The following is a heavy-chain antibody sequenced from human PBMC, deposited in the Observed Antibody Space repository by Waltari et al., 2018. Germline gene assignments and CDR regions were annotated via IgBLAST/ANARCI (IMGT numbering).Heavy chain of an antibody. D-gene: IGHD6-19*01. Sequence: QVQLQQWGAGLLRPSETLSLTCAGYGVSLSDYYWTWIRQPLGKGLEWIGENNLAEITYYNPSLEGRVSIVLDKSKNQFSLHLLSVTAADTALYYCVTGPRDKWVGRYSGEFFHHWGPGTLVTVSS. J-gene: IGHJ1*01. CDR2: NNLAEIT. CDR1: GVSLSDYY. CDR3: VTGPRDKWVGRYSGEFFHH. V-gene: IGHV4-34*02.